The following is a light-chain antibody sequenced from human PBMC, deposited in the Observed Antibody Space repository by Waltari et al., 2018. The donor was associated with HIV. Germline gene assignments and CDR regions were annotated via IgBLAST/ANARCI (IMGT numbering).Light chain of an antibody. J-gene: IGLJ1*01. CDR2: EVS. V-gene: IGLV2-8*01. Sequence: QSALTQSPSASGSPGQSVTISCTGTSSDVGGYNSVSWYQQHPGKAPKLMIYEVSKRPSGVPDRFAGSKSGNTASLTVSGLQPEDEADYYCISYAGIDSPCVFGTGTKVTVL. CDR3: ISYAGIDSPCV. CDR1: SSDVGGYNS.